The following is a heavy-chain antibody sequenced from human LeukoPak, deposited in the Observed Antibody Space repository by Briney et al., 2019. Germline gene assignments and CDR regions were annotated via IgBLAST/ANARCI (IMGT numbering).Heavy chain of an antibody. J-gene: IGHJ4*02. Sequence: GESLKISCQGFGYNFANYWIGWVRQMPGKGLEWMGIIYFGDSNVKYSPPFQGQVTISADKSISTAYLQWSSLKASDTAMYYCARRGPQRYCSSTSCYADYYFDYWGQGTLVTVSS. CDR3: ARRGPQRYCSSTSCYADYYFDY. V-gene: IGHV5-51*01. D-gene: IGHD2-2*01. CDR2: IYFGDSNV. CDR1: GYNFANYW.